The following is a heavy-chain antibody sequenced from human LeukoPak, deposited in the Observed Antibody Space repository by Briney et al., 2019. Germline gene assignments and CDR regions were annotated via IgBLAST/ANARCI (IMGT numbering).Heavy chain of an antibody. Sequence: GGSLRLSCAASRFTFNRYWLSWVRQAPGKGLEWVANMKHDGSEKYYVDSVKGRFTISRDNAQNSLYLQMNSLRAEDTAIYYCARGRQTYYDNSGYPFDYWGQGTLVTVSS. CDR2: MKHDGSEK. J-gene: IGHJ4*02. CDR3: ARGRQTYYDNSGYPFDY. CDR1: RFTFNRYW. V-gene: IGHV3-7*01. D-gene: IGHD3-22*01.